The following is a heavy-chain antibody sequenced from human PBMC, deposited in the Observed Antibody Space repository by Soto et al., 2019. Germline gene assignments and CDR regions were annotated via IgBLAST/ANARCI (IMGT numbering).Heavy chain of an antibody. CDR2: ISSSSTI. J-gene: IGHJ4*02. D-gene: IGHD6-19*01. CDR1: GFTFSSYS. V-gene: IGHV3-48*01. Sequence: GGSLRLSCAASGFTFSSYSMNWVRQAPGKGLEWVSYISSSSTIYYADSVKGRFTISRDNAKNSLYLQMNSLRAEDTAVYYCARDLSGGSGWFDYWGQGT. CDR3: ARDLSGGSGWFDY.